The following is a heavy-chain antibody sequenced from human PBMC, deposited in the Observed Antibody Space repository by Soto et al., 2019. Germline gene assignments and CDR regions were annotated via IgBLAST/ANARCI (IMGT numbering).Heavy chain of an antibody. J-gene: IGHJ4*02. CDR1: GGTFSSYA. Sequence: SVKVSCKASGGTFSSYAISWVRQAPGQGLEWMGGIIPIFGTANYAQKFQGRVTITADESTSTAYMQLSSLSSEATEVYYCQRASGATADYWGQRSLLIVSP. V-gene: IGHV1-69*13. CDR2: IIPIFGTA. D-gene: IGHD1-26*01. CDR3: QRASGATADY.